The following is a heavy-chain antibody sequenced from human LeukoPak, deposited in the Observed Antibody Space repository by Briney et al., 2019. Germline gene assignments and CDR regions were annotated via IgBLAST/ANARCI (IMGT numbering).Heavy chain of an antibody. CDR2: ISYDGSNK. V-gene: IGHV3-30*03. D-gene: IGHD5-12*01. Sequence: GGSLRLSCAASGFTFSSYGMHWVRQAPGKGLEWVAVISYDGSNKYYADSVKGRFTISRDNSKNTLYLQMNSLRAEDTAVYYCARDPWIDAFDIWGQGTMVTVSS. CDR3: ARDPWIDAFDI. CDR1: GFTFSSYG. J-gene: IGHJ3*02.